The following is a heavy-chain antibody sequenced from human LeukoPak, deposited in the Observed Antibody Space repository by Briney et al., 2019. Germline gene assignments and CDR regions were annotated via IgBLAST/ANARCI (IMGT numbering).Heavy chain of an antibody. CDR2: LSGSGEST. V-gene: IGHV3-23*01. CDR1: GFTFRSYV. Sequence: HPGGSLRLSCVASGFTFRSYVLSWVGQAPGKGMEWVSALSGSGESTYYADAVKGRFTISRDNSKNTVYLQMNGLRAEDTAVYHCAKVTYDYVWGSYENWGQGTLVTVSS. J-gene: IGHJ4*02. CDR3: AKVTYDYVWGSYEN. D-gene: IGHD3-16*01.